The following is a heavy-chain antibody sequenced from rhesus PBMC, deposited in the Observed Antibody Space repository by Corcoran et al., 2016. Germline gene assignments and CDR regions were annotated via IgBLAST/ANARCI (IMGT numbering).Heavy chain of an antibody. D-gene: IGHD4-29*01. J-gene: IGHJ4*01. CDR1: GGSFNTYW. CDR3: ARSVAGLDF. CDR2: INGNSGST. V-gene: IGHV4-80*01. Sequence: QVQLQESGPGLVRPSETLSLTCAVSGGSFNTYWWSWIRQPPGKGLEWIGEINGNSGSTNYNPSLKRRVTISKDASENQFSLKLLSVTAADTAVYSCARSVAGLDFWGQGLLVTVSS.